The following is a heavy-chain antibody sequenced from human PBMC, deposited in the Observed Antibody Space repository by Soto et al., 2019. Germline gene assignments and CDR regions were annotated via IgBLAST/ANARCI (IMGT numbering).Heavy chain of an antibody. CDR1: GYTFTGYY. D-gene: IGHD3-22*01. V-gene: IGHV1-2*02. CDR2: INPNIGGA. Sequence: GASVKVSCKASGYTFTGYYMHWVRQAPGQGLEWMGWINPNIGGANYAQKFQGRVTITTDTSTSTAYMELSSLRSEDTAVYYCARDSSDYYDSSGYYYSGWYFDLWGRGTLVTVSS. J-gene: IGHJ2*01. CDR3: ARDSSDYYDSSGYYYSGWYFDL.